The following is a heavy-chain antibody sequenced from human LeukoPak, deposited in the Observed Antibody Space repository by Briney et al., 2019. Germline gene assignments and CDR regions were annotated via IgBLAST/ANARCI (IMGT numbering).Heavy chain of an antibody. CDR1: GVTFRSYA. CDR2: ISGSGGST. D-gene: IGHD2-15*01. CDR3: AKEKSQCSGVSCYYAFDI. J-gene: IGHJ3*02. V-gene: IGHV3-23*01. Sequence: GGSLRLSCAASGVTFRSYAMSWVRQAPGKGLEWVSLISGSGGSTYYADSVKGRFTISRDNSKNTLYLQMNSLRAEDTAIYYCAKEKSQCSGVSCYYAFDIWGQGTMVTVSS.